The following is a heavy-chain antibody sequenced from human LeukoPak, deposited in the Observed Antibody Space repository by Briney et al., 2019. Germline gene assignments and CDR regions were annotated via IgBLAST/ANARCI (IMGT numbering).Heavy chain of an antibody. CDR2: TSSSSSYI. J-gene: IGHJ6*03. CDR3: ARSSYSSSWYTQRFLSDYYMDV. Sequence: PGGSLRLSCAASGFTFSSYAMHWVRQAPGKGLEWVSSTSSSSSYIYYADSVKGRFTISRDNAKNSLYLQMNSLRAEDTAVYYCARSSYSSSWYTQRFLSDYYMDVWGKGTTVTVSS. V-gene: IGHV3-21*01. CDR1: GFTFSSYA. D-gene: IGHD6-13*01.